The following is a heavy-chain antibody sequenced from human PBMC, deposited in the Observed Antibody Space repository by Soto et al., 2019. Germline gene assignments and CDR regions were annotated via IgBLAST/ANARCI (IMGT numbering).Heavy chain of an antibody. V-gene: IGHV4-30-4*01. CDR1: GDCISNLDYF. J-gene: IGHJ5*01. D-gene: IGHD7-27*01. CDR2: IYKSATT. CDR3: ARGRYCLTGRCFPNWFDS. Sequence: PSECLALTCAVSGDCISNLDYFLAWIRQPPGQALEYIGYIYKSATTYYNPSFESRVAISVDTSKSQSSLNVTSVTAADTAVYFCARGRYCLTGRCFPNWFDSWGQGALVTVSS.